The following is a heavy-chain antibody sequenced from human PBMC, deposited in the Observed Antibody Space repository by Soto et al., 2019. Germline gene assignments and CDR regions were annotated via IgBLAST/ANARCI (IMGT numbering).Heavy chain of an antibody. V-gene: IGHV4-59*12. J-gene: IGHJ4*02. D-gene: IGHD2-8*02. CDR3: ARDKITGLFDY. CDR1: GGSISSWY. CDR2: IYYSGST. Sequence: SETLSLTCTVSGGSISSWYWSWIRQPPGKGLEWIGYIYYSGSTNYNPSLKSRVTISVDTSKNQFSLKLTSVTAAVTAVYYCARDKITGLFDYWGQGTLVTVSS.